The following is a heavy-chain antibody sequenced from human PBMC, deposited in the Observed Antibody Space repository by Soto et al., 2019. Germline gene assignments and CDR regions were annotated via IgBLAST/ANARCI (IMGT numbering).Heavy chain of an antibody. CDR3: ARLWGYYNDY. Sequence: SETLSLTCTVSGGSISSYYWSWIRQPSGKGLEWIGHIYYSGSTNYNPSLKGRVTISVDTSKNQFSLKLSSVTAADTAVYYCARLWGYYNDYWGQGTLVTVSS. V-gene: IGHV4-59*08. CDR1: GGSISSYY. D-gene: IGHD3-22*01. J-gene: IGHJ4*02. CDR2: IYYSGST.